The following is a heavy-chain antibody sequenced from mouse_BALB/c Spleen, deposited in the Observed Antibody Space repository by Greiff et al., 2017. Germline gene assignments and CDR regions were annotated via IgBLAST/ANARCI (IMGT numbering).Heavy chain of an antibody. J-gene: IGHJ2*01. Sequence: EVQLQQSGTVLARPGASVKMSCKASGYSFTSYWMHWVKQRPGQGLEWIGAIYPGNSDTSYNQKFKGKAKLTAVTSASTAYMELSSLTNEDSAVYYCTRGNGYYGNSFYFDYWGQGTTLTVSS. CDR2: IYPGNSDT. V-gene: IGHV1-5*01. CDR1: GYSFTSYW. D-gene: IGHD2-1*01. CDR3: TRGNGYYGNSFYFDY.